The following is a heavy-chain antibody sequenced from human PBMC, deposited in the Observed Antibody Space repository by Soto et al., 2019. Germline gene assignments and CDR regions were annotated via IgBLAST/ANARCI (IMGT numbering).Heavy chain of an antibody. J-gene: IGHJ4*02. CDR3: TRDPYGGSRYYFDS. CDR1: GFSFPNYA. Sequence: HPGGSLRLSCAASGFSFPNYAMHWVRQAPGKGLEWVAVIWYDGSNKYYADSVKGRSTISKDNSQTTVYLQMNSLRAEDSAVYYCTRDPYGGSRYYFDSWGQGTLVTVSS. CDR2: IWYDGSNK. D-gene: IGHD1-26*01. V-gene: IGHV3-33*01.